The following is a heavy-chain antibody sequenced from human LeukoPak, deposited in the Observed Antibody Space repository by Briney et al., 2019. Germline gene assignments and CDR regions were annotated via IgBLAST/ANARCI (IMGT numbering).Heavy chain of an antibody. D-gene: IGHD1-7*01. V-gene: IGHV1-8*01. CDR1: GYTFISFD. Sequence: ASVKVSCKASGYTFISFDINWVRQATGQGLEWMGWMNSGSGDTAYAQKFQGRVTFTRDTSISTAYMELSSLRSEDTAVYYCARVWVIGGTARAEKYFDSWGQGTLVTVSS. CDR2: MNSGSGDT. CDR3: ARVWVIGGTARAEKYFDS. J-gene: IGHJ4*02.